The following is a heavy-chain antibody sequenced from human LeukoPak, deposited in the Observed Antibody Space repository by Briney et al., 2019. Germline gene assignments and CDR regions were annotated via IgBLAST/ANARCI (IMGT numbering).Heavy chain of an antibody. D-gene: IGHD3-3*01. Sequence: GGSPRLSCATSGFTFSSYAMSWVRQAPGKGLEWVSAITGSGGNTYYADSVKGRFTISRDNSKNTLYLQMSSLRVEDTALYYCAKSVLGRVVVDFDYWGQGNLVTVSS. CDR1: GFTFSSYA. CDR3: AKSVLGRVVVDFDY. CDR2: ITGSGGNT. J-gene: IGHJ4*02. V-gene: IGHV3-23*01.